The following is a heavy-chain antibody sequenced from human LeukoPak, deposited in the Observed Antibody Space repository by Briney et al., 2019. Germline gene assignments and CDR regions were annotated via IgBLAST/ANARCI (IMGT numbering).Heavy chain of an antibody. CDR2: IFYTGDS. CDR1: GVSSSSSY. D-gene: IGHD2-21*01. V-gene: IGHV4-59*08. J-gene: IGHJ4*02. CDR3: ARHRFASPLDS. Sequence: SETLSLTCSVSGVSSSSSYWSWIRQPPGKGLEWIGYIFYTGDSNHNPSFKSRVSISLDTSKDQISLKLYSVTAADTAVYYCARHRFASPLDSWGQGTLVTVSS.